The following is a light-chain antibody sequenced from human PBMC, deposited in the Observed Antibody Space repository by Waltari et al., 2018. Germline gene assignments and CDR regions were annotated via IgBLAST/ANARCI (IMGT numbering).Light chain of an antibody. CDR1: SSDVGSHDF. CDR2: EVS. V-gene: IGLV2-8*01. Sequence: QSALTQPPSASGSPGQSVTISCTGTSSDVGSHDFVSWYQQFPGKAPKLIIWEVSRRPSGVPDRCSGSKSDNTASLTVSGLQAEDEADYYCSSYGGINNSPYVFGTGTKVTV. CDR3: SSYGGINNSPYV. J-gene: IGLJ1*01.